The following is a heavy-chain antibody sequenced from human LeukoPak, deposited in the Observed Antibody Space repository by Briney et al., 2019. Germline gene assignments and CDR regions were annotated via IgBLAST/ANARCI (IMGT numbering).Heavy chain of an antibody. CDR2: IYTSGST. D-gene: IGHD6-13*01. V-gene: IGHV4-61*02. J-gene: IGHJ3*02. CDR3: ARFQYYPTAAGTLSVGAFDI. Sequence: PSQTLSLTCTVSGGSISSGSYYWSWIRQPAGKGLEWNGRIYTSGSTNYNPSLKSRVTISVDTSKNQFSLKLSSVTAADTAVYYCARFQYYPTAAGTLSVGAFDIWGQGTMVTVSS. CDR1: GGSISSGSYY.